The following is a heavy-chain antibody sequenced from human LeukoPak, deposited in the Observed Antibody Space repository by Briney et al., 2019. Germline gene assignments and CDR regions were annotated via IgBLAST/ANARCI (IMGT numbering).Heavy chain of an antibody. J-gene: IGHJ4*02. CDR2: ISSGSDII. CDR1: GFTFSTYS. D-gene: IGHD3-10*01. V-gene: IGHV3-48*01. CDR3: AKTGLYGSGSYRGDY. Sequence: PGGSLRLSCAASGFTFSTYSMNWVRQAPGKGLEWVSYISSGSDIIYYADSVKGRFTISRDNAKNTLYLQMNSLRAEDTAVYYCAKTGLYGSGSYRGDYWGQGTLVTVSS.